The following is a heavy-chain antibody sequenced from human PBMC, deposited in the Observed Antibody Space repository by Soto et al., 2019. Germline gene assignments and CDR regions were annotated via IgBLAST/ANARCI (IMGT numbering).Heavy chain of an antibody. Sequence: QITLKESGPTLVKPTQTLTLTCTFSGFSLSTSGVGVRWIRQPPGKALEWLALIYWDDDKRYSPSLKSRLTIPKDTSKYQVVLTMTNIDPVDTATYYCAHLNTYDYGSGHHYWGQGTLLTVSS. CDR1: GFSLSTSGVG. V-gene: IGHV2-5*02. CDR2: IYWDDDK. CDR3: AHLNTYDYGSGHHY. D-gene: IGHD3-10*01. J-gene: IGHJ4*02.